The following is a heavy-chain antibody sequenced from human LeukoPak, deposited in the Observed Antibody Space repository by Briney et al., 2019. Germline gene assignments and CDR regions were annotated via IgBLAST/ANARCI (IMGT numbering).Heavy chain of an antibody. CDR2: IIPIFGTA. J-gene: IGHJ1*01. D-gene: IGHD3-22*01. CDR1: GGTFSSYA. V-gene: IGHV1-69*13. Sequence: ASVKVSCKASGGTFSSYAISWVRQAPGQGLEWMGGIIPIFGTANYAQKFQGRVTITADESTSTAYMVLSRLRSDDTAVYYCARGIYDSSDFEYFQHWGQGTLVTVSS. CDR3: ARGIYDSSDFEYFQH.